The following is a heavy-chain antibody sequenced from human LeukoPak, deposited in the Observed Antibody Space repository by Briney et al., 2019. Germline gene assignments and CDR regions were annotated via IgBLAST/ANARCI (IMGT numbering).Heavy chain of an antibody. J-gene: IGHJ3*02. D-gene: IGHD3-22*01. CDR3: VKGGIVVLISAFDI. CDR1: GFTFSSYA. CDR2: LNSNGGST. Sequence: PGGSLRLSCSGSGFTFSSYAMLWVRQAPGQGLEYVLTLNSNGGSTYCADSVEGRFTISRDHSKTTLYRQMSSLRAEDTAVYYCVKGGIVVLISAFDIWGQGTMVTVSS. V-gene: IGHV3-64D*06.